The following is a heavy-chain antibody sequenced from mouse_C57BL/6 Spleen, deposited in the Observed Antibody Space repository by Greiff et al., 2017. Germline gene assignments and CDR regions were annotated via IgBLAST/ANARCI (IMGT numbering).Heavy chain of an antibody. J-gene: IGHJ2*01. V-gene: IGHV1-52*01. Sequence: QVQLQQPGAELVRPGSSVKLSCKASGYTFTSYWMHWVKQRPIQGLEWIGNIDPSDSETPYNQKFKDKDTLTVDKSSSTAYMQLSSLTSEVSAVYYWANGCECYGSSSLFDYWGQGTTLTVSA. D-gene: IGHD1-1*01. CDR2: IDPSDSET. CDR1: GYTFTSYW. CDR3: ANGCECYGSSSLFDY.